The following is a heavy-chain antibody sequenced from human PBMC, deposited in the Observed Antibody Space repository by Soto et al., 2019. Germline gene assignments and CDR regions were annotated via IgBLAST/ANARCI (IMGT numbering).Heavy chain of an antibody. J-gene: IGHJ4*02. Sequence: QVQLQESGPGLVKPSQTLSLTCAVSGASISSGDSYWSWIRQRPGKGLDWIGYIFHAGSTYYNPSLKSAVTISLDSSKNQFSLKLTSATAADTAVYFCAREPYCTSATCFIHFDSWGQGSLVTVSS. V-gene: IGHV4-31*11. CDR3: AREPYCTSATCFIHFDS. CDR2: IFHAGST. CDR1: GASISSGDSY. D-gene: IGHD2-2*01.